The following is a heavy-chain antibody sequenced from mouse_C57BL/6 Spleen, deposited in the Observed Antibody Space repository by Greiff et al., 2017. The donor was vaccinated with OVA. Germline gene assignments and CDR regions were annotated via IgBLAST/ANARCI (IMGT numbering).Heavy chain of an antibody. CDR2: ISDGGSYT. J-gene: IGHJ4*01. D-gene: IGHD1-1*01. Sequence: EVKLVESGGGLVEPGGSLKLSCAASGFTFSSYAMSWVRQTPEKRLEWVATISDGGSYTYYPDNVKGRFTISRDNAKNNLYLQMSHLKSEDTAMYYCARDYGSSFSYYYAMDYWGQGTSVTVSS. CDR1: GFTFSSYA. CDR3: ARDYGSSFSYYYAMDY. V-gene: IGHV5-4*01.